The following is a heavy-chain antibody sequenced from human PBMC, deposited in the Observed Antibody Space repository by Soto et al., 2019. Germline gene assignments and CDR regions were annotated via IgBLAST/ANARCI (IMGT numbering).Heavy chain of an antibody. CDR2: IYYSGST. V-gene: IGHV4-31*03. CDR1: VGSISSGGYY. D-gene: IGHD3-22*01. J-gene: IGHJ4*02. Sequence: SETLSLTCTFSVGSISSGGYYCSWIRQHPWKGLEWIGYIYYSGSTYYNPSLKSRVTISVDTSKNQFSLKLNSVTAADTAVYYCARAEYYYDSSGYLGRYYFEYWGQGTLVSVSS. CDR3: ARAEYYYDSSGYLGRYYFEY.